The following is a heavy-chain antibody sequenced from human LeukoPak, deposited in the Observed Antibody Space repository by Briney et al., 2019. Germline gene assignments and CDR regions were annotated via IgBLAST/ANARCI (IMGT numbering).Heavy chain of an antibody. CDR3: ARDLVHHRLLATNYNWFDP. Sequence: SVKVSCKASGGTFISYAISWVRQAPGQGLEWMGGIIPIFGTANYAQKFQGRVTITADKSTSTAYMELSSLRSEDTAVYYCARDLVHHRLLATNYNWFDPWGQGTLGTVSS. J-gene: IGHJ5*02. D-gene: IGHD2-8*01. CDR1: GGTFISYA. CDR2: IIPIFGTA. V-gene: IGHV1-69*06.